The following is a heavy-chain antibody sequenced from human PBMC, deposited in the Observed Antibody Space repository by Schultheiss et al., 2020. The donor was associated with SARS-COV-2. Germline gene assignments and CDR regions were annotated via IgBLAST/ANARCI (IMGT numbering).Heavy chain of an antibody. Sequence: GGSLRLSCTASGFSFSRYWMHWVRQAPGMGLEWVSRIQSDGISTSYADSVKGRFTMSRDSAKNTLYLQMNSLRAEDTAVYYCAGARGHGDYAVGYWGQGTLVTVSS. CDR3: AGARGHGDYAVGY. V-gene: IGHV3-74*01. J-gene: IGHJ4*02. D-gene: IGHD4-17*01. CDR2: IQSDGIST. CDR1: GFSFSRYW.